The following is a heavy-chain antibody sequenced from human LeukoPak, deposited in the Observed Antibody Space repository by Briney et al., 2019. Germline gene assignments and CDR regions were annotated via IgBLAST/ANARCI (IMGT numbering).Heavy chain of an antibody. CDR3: ARVRTSGWTSDY. V-gene: IGHV3-48*04. D-gene: IGHD6-19*01. CDR2: ISSSSRTI. CDR1: GFTFSSYS. J-gene: IGHJ4*02. Sequence: GGSLRLSCAASGFTFSSYSINWVREAPGKGLGWRSYISSSSRTISYADSLKGRFTFSRDNAKNSLDLQMNSLRVEDTAVYYCARVRTSGWTSDYWGQGTLVTVSS.